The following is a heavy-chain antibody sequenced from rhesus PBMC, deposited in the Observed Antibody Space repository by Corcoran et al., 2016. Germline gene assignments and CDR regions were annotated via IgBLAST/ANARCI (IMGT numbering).Heavy chain of an antibody. V-gene: IGHV3-178*01. CDR2: NSNGGGST. J-gene: IGHJ4*01. CDR1: GFTFSDYY. D-gene: IGHD3-28*01. CDR3: ARDGTYYYDSGYLPFDY. Sequence: EVQLVESGGGLAKPGGSLRLSCAASGFTFSDYYMDWVRQAPGKGLEWVSRNSNGGGSTWYAHAVKGRFTISRENAKNTLYRQMNSLRAEDTAVYYCARDGTYYYDSGYLPFDYWGQGVLVTVSS.